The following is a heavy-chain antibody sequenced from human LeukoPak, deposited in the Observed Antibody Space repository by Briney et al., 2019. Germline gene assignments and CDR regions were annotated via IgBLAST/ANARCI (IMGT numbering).Heavy chain of an antibody. D-gene: IGHD5-18*01. CDR2: FYSGGTT. V-gene: IGHV3-66*01. CDR1: GFTFSSYA. CDR3: ARSRSHTYGYFDY. J-gene: IGHJ4*02. Sequence: GGSLRLSCAASGFTFSSYAMSWVRQAPGKGLEWVSVFYSGGTTYYADSVKGRFTISRDNSKNTLYLQMNSLRAEDTAVYFCARSRSHTYGYFDYWGQGTLVTVSS.